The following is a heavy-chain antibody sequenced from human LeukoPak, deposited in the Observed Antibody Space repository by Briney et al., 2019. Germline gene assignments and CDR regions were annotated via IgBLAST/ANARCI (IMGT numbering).Heavy chain of an antibody. CDR1: GFTFDDYA. Sequence: GGSLRLSCAASGFTFDDYAMHWVRHAPGKGLEWVSGISWNSGSIGYADSVKGRFTISRDNAKNSLYLQMNSLRAEDTALYYCAKEPFYGGNSGFDYWGQGTLVTVSS. CDR3: AKEPFYGGNSGFDY. V-gene: IGHV3-9*01. CDR2: ISWNSGSI. J-gene: IGHJ4*02. D-gene: IGHD4-17*01.